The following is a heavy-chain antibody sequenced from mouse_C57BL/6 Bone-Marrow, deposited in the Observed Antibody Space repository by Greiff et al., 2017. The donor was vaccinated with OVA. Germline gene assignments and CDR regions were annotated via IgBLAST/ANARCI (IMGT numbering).Heavy chain of an antibody. D-gene: IGHD4-1*01. V-gene: IGHV1-18*01. CDR3: ARKELGRWYFDV. CDR1: GYTFTDYN. J-gene: IGHJ1*03. CDR2: INPNNGGT. Sequence: EVQLQQSGPELVKPGASVKIPCKASGYTFTDYNMDWVKQSHGKSLEWIGDINPNNGGTIYNQKFKGKATLTVDKSSSTAYMELRSLTSEDTAVYYCARKELGRWYFDVWGTGTTVTVSS.